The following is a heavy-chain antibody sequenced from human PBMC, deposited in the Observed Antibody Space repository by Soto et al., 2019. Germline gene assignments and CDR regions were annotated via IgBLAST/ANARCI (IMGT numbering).Heavy chain of an antibody. J-gene: IGHJ3*02. V-gene: IGHV1-3*01. CDR3: AREQSGEIMTMTDAFDI. Sequence: QVQLVQSGAEVQKPGASVKVSCKASGYTFTSYAIHWVRQAPGPRLEWMGWINAGNGNTQYSQKFQGRVTITRDTPARIAYREVSSLRSEDTALYYCAREQSGEIMTMTDAFDIWGQGTMVTVSS. CDR1: GYTFTSYA. CDR2: INAGNGNT. D-gene: IGHD3-16*01.